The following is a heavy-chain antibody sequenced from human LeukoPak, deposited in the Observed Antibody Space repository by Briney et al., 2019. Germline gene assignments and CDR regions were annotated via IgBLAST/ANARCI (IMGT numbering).Heavy chain of an antibody. CDR2: IYYSGST. Sequence: SETLSLTCTVSGGSISSYYWSWIRQPPGKGLEWIGYIYYSGSTNYNPSLKSRVTISVDTSKNQFSLKLSSVTAADTAVYYCASIAAAGTPYFDYRGQGTLVTVSS. CDR1: GGSISSYY. D-gene: IGHD6-13*01. V-gene: IGHV4-59*01. J-gene: IGHJ4*02. CDR3: ASIAAAGTPYFDY.